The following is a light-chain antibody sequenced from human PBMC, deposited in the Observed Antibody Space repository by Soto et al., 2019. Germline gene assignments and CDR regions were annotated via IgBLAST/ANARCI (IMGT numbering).Light chain of an antibody. CDR2: GAF. Sequence: TQSPSSLSASVGDRVTITCRASQSITNFLAWYQQKPGQAPRLIIYGAFNRATGIPARFSGSGSGTDFTLTISSLEPEDSAIYYCQQSNIWPPVTCGQGTRLEIK. J-gene: IGKJ5*01. V-gene: IGKV3-11*01. CDR1: QSITNF. CDR3: QQSNIWPPVT.